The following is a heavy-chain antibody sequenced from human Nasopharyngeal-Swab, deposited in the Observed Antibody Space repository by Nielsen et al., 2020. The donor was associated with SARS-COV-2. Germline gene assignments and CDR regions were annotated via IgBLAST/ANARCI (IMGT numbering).Heavy chain of an antibody. CDR2: IYTSGST. D-gene: IGHD6-6*01. CDR1: GGSISSGSYY. V-gene: IGHV4-61*02. Sequence: SETLSLTCTVSGGSISSGSYYWSWIRQPAGKGLEWIGRIYTSGSTNYNPSLKSRVTISVDTSKNQFSLKLSSVTAADTAVYYCARGPRGSGTSSSSYYFDYWGQGTLVTVSS. J-gene: IGHJ4*02. CDR3: ARGPRGSGTSSSSYYFDY.